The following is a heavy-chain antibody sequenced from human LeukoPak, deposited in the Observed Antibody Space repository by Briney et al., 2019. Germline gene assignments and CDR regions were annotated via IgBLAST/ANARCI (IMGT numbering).Heavy chain of an antibody. CDR2: ISAYNDNT. CDR3: ARGGLMVRGVPVPYYYYMDV. CDR1: GYTFTSYG. V-gene: IGHV1-18*01. J-gene: IGHJ6*03. D-gene: IGHD3-10*01. Sequence: ASVKVSCKASGYTFTSYGISWVRQAPGQGLEWMGWISAYNDNTNYAQKLQGRVAMTTDTSTTTAYMELRSLRSDDTAVYYCARGGLMVRGVPVPYYYYMDVWGKGTTVTVSS.